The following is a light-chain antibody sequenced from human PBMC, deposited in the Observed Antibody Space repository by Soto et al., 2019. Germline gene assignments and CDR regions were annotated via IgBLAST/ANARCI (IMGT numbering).Light chain of an antibody. CDR3: QQYGTSPRT. Sequence: VLTQSPGILSLSPGERATLSCRASQSVTNSFLAWYQQKPGQAPRLLIYVASSVATGIPDRFSGSGSGTDFTLSINRLEPEDFGVYYCQQYGTSPRTFGRGTKVEIK. CDR2: VAS. J-gene: IGKJ1*01. CDR1: QSVTNSF. V-gene: IGKV3-20*01.